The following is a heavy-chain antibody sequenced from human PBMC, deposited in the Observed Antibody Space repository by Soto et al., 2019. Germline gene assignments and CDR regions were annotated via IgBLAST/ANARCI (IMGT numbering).Heavy chain of an antibody. CDR3: ARDFWSGYRAFDY. Sequence: PGGSVRLSCAASGFTFSDYSMSWIRQAPGKGLEWVSYVSGSGSAMYYADSVKGRFTVSTDNAKNSLYLQMNSLRAEDTAVYYCARDFWSGYRAFDYWGQGTLVTVSS. CDR2: VSGSGSAM. D-gene: IGHD3-3*01. CDR1: GFTFSDYS. V-gene: IGHV3-11*01. J-gene: IGHJ4*02.